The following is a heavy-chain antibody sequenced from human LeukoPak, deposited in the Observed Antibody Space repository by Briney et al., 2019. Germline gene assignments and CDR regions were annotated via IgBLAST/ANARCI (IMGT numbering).Heavy chain of an antibody. CDR3: SRGEGDDY. Sequence: PGGSLRLSCAASGFTFSSYWMSWVRQAPGKGLEWVANINGDESEKYYVDSVKARFTISRDNAKNSLYLQMNSLRVDDTAIYYCSRGEGDDYRGQGTLVTVSS. J-gene: IGHJ4*02. D-gene: IGHD3-10*01. CDR2: INGDESEK. V-gene: IGHV3-7*01. CDR1: GFTFSSYW.